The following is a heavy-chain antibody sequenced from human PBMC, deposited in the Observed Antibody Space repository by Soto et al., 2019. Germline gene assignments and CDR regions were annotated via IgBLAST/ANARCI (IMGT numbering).Heavy chain of an antibody. D-gene: IGHD7-27*01. CDR1: GFTFSDYD. CDR3: ASLGARIY. V-gene: IGHV3-13*04. J-gene: IGHJ4*02. CDR2: IGHGFDT. Sequence: EVALVESGGGLVQPGGSLTLSCTTSGFTFSDYDMHWVRQASGEGPEWVAAIGHGFDTYYAESVGGRFTISRDNAKNSFYLQMNILRFEDTAMFYCASLGARIYWAQGSLVTVSS.